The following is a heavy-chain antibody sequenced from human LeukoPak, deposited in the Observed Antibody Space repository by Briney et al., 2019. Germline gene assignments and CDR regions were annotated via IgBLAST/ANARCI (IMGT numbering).Heavy chain of an antibody. D-gene: IGHD3-22*01. CDR2: IKQDGSEK. Sequence: PGGSLRLSCAASGFTFSSYWMSWVRQAPGKGLEWVANIKQDGSEKYYVDSVKGRFTIPRDNAKNSLYLQMNSLRAEDTAVYCCANLDSSGYSVFDYWGQGTLVTVSS. CDR1: GFTFSSYW. J-gene: IGHJ4*02. CDR3: ANLDSSGYSVFDY. V-gene: IGHV3-7*01.